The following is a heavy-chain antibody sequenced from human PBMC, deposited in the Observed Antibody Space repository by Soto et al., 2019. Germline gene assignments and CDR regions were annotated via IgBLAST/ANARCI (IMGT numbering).Heavy chain of an antibody. CDR3: ASPARGNSSSWFWFDP. V-gene: IGHV4-39*01. D-gene: IGHD6-13*01. Sequence: QLQLQESGPGLVKPSETLSLTCTVSGGSISSSSYYWGWIRQPPGKGLEWIGSIYYSGSTYYNPSLKSRVTISVHTSKNQFSLKLSSVTAADTAVYYCASPARGNSSSWFWFDPWGQGTLVTVSS. CDR2: IYYSGST. CDR1: GGSISSSSYY. J-gene: IGHJ5*02.